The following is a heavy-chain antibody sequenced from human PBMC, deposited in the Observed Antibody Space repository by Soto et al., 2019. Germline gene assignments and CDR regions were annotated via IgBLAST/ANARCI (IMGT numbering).Heavy chain of an antibody. CDR2: IKGDGSET. J-gene: IGHJ4*02. Sequence: GGSLRLSCAASGFIFSSYRMHWVRQAPGKGLVWVSRIKGDGSETNYADSVKGRFTISRDNAKNTLYLQSNSLRAEDTAVYYCLRGNSGYGNFDYWGQGTRVTVSS. CDR3: LRGNSGYGNFDY. D-gene: IGHD5-12*01. CDR1: GFIFSSYR. V-gene: IGHV3-74*01.